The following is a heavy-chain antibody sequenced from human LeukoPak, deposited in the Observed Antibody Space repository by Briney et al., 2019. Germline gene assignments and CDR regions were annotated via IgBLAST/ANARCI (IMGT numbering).Heavy chain of an antibody. CDR2: INHSGST. CDR3: ARHRYSSSSPLDY. J-gene: IGHJ4*02. CDR1: GGFFNGYY. D-gene: IGHD6-6*01. V-gene: IGHV4-34*01. Sequence: PSETLSLTCAVFGGFFNGYYWSWIRQPPGKGLEWIGEINHSGSTNYNPSLKSRVTISVDTSETQFSLRLTSVTAADTAVYFCARHRYSSSSPLDYWGQGILVTVSS.